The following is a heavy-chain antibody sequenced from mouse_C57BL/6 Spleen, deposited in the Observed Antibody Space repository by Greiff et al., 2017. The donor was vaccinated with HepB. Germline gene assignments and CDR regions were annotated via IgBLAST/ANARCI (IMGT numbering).Heavy chain of an antibody. CDR2: IDPSDSET. CDR3: AREGLYAMDY. CDR1: GYTFTSYW. J-gene: IGHJ4*01. D-gene: IGHD3-1*01. Sequence: QVQLQQPGAELVRPGSSVKLSCKASGYTFTSYWMHWVKQRPIQGLEWIGNIDPSDSETHYNQKFKDKATLTVDKSSSTAYMQLSSLTAEDSAVYYCAREGLYAMDYWGQGTSVTVSS. V-gene: IGHV1-52*01.